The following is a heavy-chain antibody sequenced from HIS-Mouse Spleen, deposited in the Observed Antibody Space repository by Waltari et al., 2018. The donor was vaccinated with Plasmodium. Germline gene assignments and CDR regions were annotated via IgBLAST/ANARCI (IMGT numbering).Heavy chain of an antibody. CDR1: GFTFISDW. D-gene: IGHD6-13*01. CDR2: IKQGGSEK. CDR3: AGSWYWYFDL. J-gene: IGHJ2*01. V-gene: IGHV3-7*01. Sequence: EVQLVESGGGLVQPGGSLRLSCAASGFTFISDWMSWVRQAPGKGLGGGANIKQGGSEKYDVDSGKGGFTISRDNAKNSLYLQMNSLRAEDTAVYYCAGSWYWYFDLWGRGTLVTVSS.